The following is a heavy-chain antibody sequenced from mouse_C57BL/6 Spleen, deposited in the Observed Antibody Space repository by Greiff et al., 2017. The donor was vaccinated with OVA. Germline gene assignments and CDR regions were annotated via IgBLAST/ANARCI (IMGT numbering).Heavy chain of an antibody. CDR2: IYPGDGDT. Sequence: VQLQESGPELVKPGASVKISCKASGYAFSSSWMNWVKQRPGKGLEWIGRIYPGDGDTNYNGKFKGKATLTADKSSSTAYMQLSSLTSEDSAVYFFARRFYYADSSPSFDYWGQGTTLTVSS. V-gene: IGHV1-82*01. CDR1: GYAFSSSW. CDR3: ARRFYYADSSPSFDY. D-gene: IGHD1-1*01. J-gene: IGHJ2*01.